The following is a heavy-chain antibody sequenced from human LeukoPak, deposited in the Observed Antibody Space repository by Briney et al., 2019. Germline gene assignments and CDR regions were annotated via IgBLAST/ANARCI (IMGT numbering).Heavy chain of an antibody. CDR1: GFTFSNYA. Sequence: GGSLRFSCAASGFTFSNYAMNWVRQAPGKGLEWVSLISGTGGSTYYADSVKGRFTISRDNSKNTLYVQMNNLRADDTAVYYCARATTVTVFDYWGQGTLVTVSS. V-gene: IGHV3-23*01. D-gene: IGHD4-17*01. J-gene: IGHJ4*02. CDR3: ARATTVTVFDY. CDR2: ISGTGGST.